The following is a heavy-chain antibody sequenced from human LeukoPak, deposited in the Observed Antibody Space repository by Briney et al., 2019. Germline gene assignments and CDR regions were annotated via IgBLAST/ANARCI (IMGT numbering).Heavy chain of an antibody. Sequence: SETLSLTCTVSGGSISSYYWSWIRQPPGKGLEWIGYIYYSGSTNYNPSLKSRVTISVDTSKNQFSLKLSSVTAADTAVYYCARTRIYDSSGYYPYYYMDVWGKGTTVTISS. CDR3: ARTRIYDSSGYYPYYYMDV. D-gene: IGHD3-22*01. J-gene: IGHJ6*03. CDR2: IYYSGST. V-gene: IGHV4-59*01. CDR1: GGSISSYY.